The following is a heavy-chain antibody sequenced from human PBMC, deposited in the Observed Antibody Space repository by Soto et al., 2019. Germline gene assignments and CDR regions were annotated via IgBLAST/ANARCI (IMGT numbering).Heavy chain of an antibody. D-gene: IGHD3-10*01. Sequence: QVQLVQSGAEVKKPGSSVKVSCKASGGTFSSYTISWVRQAPGQGLEWMGRIIPILGIANYAQKFKGRGTIAAHKSPRKAHMQLSSLRSEEQAVYYCASSSRYCYGSGSSCYCMDVWGKGSTVTV. CDR2: IIPILGIA. CDR3: ASSSRYCYGSGSSCYCMDV. V-gene: IGHV1-69*02. J-gene: IGHJ6*03. CDR1: GGTFSSYT.